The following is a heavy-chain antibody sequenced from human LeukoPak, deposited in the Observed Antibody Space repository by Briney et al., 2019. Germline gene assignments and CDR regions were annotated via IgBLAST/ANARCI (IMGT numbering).Heavy chain of an antibody. V-gene: IGHV4-34*01. J-gene: IGHJ6*04. CDR3: ASGRITMVRGVRVKYYYYGMDV. D-gene: IGHD3-10*01. CDR2: INHSGST. CDR1: GGSFSGYY. Sequence: SGTLSLTCAVYGGSFSGYYWSWIRQPPGKGLEWIGEINHSGSTNYNPSLKSRVTISVDTSKNQFSLKLSSVTAADMAVYYCASGRITMVRGVRVKYYYYGMDVWGKGTTVTVSS.